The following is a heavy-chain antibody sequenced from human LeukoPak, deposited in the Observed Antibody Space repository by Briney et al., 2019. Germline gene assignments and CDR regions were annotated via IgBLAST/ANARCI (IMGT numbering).Heavy chain of an antibody. J-gene: IGHJ4*02. CDR3: ARPGPIAVAGRFDF. CDR2: VSHTGET. CDR1: GGSFSGYF. V-gene: IGHV4-34*01. D-gene: IGHD6-19*01. Sequence: PSETLSLTCAVYGGSFSGYFWTWIRQPPGKELEWMGEVSHTGETNYNPSLESRVTISVDTSKNQFSLRLNSVTAADTAMYYCARPGPIAVAGRFDFWSQETLVTVSS.